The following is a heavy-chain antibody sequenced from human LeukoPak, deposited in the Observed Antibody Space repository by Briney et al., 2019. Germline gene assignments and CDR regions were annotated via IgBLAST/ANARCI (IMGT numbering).Heavy chain of an antibody. CDR2: VHDSAGT. J-gene: IGHJ4*02. CDR3: ARAYGGNSVYFDY. CDR1: GGSINKYY. D-gene: IGHD4-23*01. Sequence: PSETLSLTCTVSGGSINKYYWSWIRQSPGKGLEWLGYVHDSAGTIYNPSLKSRVTISVGTSKTQFSLKLSSVTAAGTAVYYCARAYGGNSVYFDYWGQGTLVTVSS. V-gene: IGHV4-59*08.